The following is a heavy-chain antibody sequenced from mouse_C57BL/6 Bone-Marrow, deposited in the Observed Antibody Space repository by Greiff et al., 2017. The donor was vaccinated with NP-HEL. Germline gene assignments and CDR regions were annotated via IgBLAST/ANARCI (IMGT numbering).Heavy chain of an antibody. Sequence: QVQLQQSGAELVRPGTSVKMSCKASGYTFTNYWIGWAKQRPGHGLEWIGDIYPGGVYTNYNEKFKGKATLTADKSSSTAYMQFSSLTSEDSAIYYCARSRPWYFDVWGTGTTVTVSS. J-gene: IGHJ1*03. V-gene: IGHV1-63*01. CDR2: IYPGGVYT. CDR3: ARSRPWYFDV. CDR1: GYTFTNYW.